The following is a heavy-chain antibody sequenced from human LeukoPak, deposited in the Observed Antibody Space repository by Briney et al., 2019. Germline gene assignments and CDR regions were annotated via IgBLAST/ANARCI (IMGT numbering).Heavy chain of an antibody. CDR3: ATTVATFRTFDY. D-gene: IGHD5-12*01. Sequence: SVKVSCKASGGTFSSYAISWVRQAPGQGLEWMGRIIPIFGTANYAQKFQGRVTITTDESTSTAYMELSSLRSEDTAVYYCATTVATFRTFDYWGQGTLVTVSS. CDR1: GGTFSSYA. J-gene: IGHJ4*02. CDR2: IIPIFGTA. V-gene: IGHV1-69*05.